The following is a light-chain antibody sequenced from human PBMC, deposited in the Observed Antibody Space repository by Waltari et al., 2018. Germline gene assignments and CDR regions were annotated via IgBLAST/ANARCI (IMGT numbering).Light chain of an antibody. J-gene: IGLJ3*02. CDR2: VNSDRSH. V-gene: IGLV4-69*01. CDR3: QTGGHGTWV. Sequence: HLVLPQSPSTSASLGASVKLTCPLSSGHSTNIVAWPHKQPEKGPRYLMKVNSDRSHRKGDEIPDRFSGSSSGAERYLTISSLQSEDEADYYCQTGGHGTWVFGGGTKLTVL. CDR1: SGHSTNI.